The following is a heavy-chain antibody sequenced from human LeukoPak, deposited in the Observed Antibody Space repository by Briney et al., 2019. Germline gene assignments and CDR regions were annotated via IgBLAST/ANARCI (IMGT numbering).Heavy chain of an antibody. CDR1: GFTFSSYA. D-gene: IGHD3-22*01. Sequence: GGSLRLSCAASGFTFSSYAMSWVRQAPGKGLEWVSSISSSSSYIYYADSVKGRFTISRDNAKNSLYLQMNSLRAEDTAVYYCSLNYYDSSMAYWGQGTLVTVSS. V-gene: IGHV3-21*01. J-gene: IGHJ4*02. CDR3: SLNYYDSSMAY. CDR2: ISSSSSYI.